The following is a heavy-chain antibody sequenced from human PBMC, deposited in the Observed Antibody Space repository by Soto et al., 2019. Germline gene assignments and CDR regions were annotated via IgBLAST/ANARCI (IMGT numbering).Heavy chain of an antibody. J-gene: IGHJ4*02. Sequence: GASVKVSCKASGGTFSSYAISWVRQAPGQGLEWMGGIIPIFGTANYAQKFQGRVTITADESTSTAYMEMSSLRSEDTAVYFCAAECYLGCDCCHFDYWGQGSQVTVSS. V-gene: IGHV1-69*01. CDR3: AAECYLGCDCCHFDY. CDR1: GGTFSSYA. CDR2: IIPIFGTA. D-gene: IGHD2-21*02.